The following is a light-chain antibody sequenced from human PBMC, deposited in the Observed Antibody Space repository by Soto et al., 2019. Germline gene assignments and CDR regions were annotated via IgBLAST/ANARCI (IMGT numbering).Light chain of an antibody. Sequence: QSVLTQPSSASGSPGQSVTISCTGTSGDIGAYNYVSWYQQHPGKAPKLIIYEVSQRPSGVPDRFSGSKSGNTASLTVSGLQLEDEADYYCCSYAGSYHVVFGGGTQLTVL. J-gene: IGLJ2*01. CDR2: EVS. CDR1: SGDIGAYNY. CDR3: CSYAGSYHVV. V-gene: IGLV2-8*01.